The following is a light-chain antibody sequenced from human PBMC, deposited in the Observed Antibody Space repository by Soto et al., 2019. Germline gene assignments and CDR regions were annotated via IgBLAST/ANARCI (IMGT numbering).Light chain of an antibody. V-gene: IGKV3-15*01. Sequence: EIVMTQSPATLSVSPGERVTLSCRASQDIRSSLAWYQQKPGQAPRLLIYGASIRATGVPATFSGSGSGTEFTLSISSLQSEHLGVYYCQQDNNWPLTFGGGTKVDIK. CDR3: QQDNNWPLT. CDR1: QDIRSS. J-gene: IGKJ4*01. CDR2: GAS.